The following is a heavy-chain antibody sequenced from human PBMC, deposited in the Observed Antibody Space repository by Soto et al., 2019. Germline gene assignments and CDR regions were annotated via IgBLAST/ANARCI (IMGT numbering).Heavy chain of an antibody. D-gene: IGHD6-6*01. Sequence: QVQLVQSGAEVKKPGSSVKVSCKASGGTFSSYAISWVRQAPGQGLEWLGGIIPIFGTANYAQKFQGRVTITADESTSTAYIELSSLRSEDTAVYYCARDGRRHSSSSDYYYYYGMDVWGQGTTVTVSS. CDR3: ARDGRRHSSSSDYYYYYGMDV. CDR2: IIPIFGTA. CDR1: GGTFSSYA. V-gene: IGHV1-69*01. J-gene: IGHJ6*02.